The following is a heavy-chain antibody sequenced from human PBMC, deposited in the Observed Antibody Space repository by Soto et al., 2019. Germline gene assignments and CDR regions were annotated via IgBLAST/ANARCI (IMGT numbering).Heavy chain of an antibody. Sequence: QVQLLQSGAEVKKPGSSVKVSCKASGGTFSSLAISWVRQAPGQGLEWMGGLVPVFGTANYAQKFQDRVTITSEKSTSTSYMELSSLRSEDTAVYYCARSPGGFDYWGQGTLVTVSS. V-gene: IGHV1-69*06. CDR3: ARSPGGFDY. CDR2: LVPVFGTA. D-gene: IGHD1-26*01. J-gene: IGHJ4*02. CDR1: GGTFSSLA.